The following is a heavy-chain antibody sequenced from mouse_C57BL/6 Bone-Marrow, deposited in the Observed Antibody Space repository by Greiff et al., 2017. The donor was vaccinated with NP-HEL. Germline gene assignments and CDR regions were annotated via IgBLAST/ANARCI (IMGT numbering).Heavy chain of an antibody. V-gene: IGHV1-19*01. J-gene: IGHJ1*03. Sequence: EVQLQQSGPVLVKPGASVKMSCKASGYTFTDYYMNWVKQSHGKSLEWIGVINPYNGGTSYNQKFKGKATLTVDKSSSTAYMELNSLTSEDSAVYYCARRDIYDGYYIWYFDVWGTGTTVTVSS. CDR1: GYTFTDYY. D-gene: IGHD2-3*01. CDR3: ARRDIYDGYYIWYFDV. CDR2: INPYNGGT.